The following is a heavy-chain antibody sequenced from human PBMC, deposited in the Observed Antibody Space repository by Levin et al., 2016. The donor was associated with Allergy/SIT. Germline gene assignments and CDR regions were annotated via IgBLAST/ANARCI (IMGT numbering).Heavy chain of an antibody. J-gene: IGHJ4*02. CDR2: ISSSSSYI. CDR1: GFTVSSNY. V-gene: IGHV3-21*04. D-gene: IGHD6-19*01. CDR3: AKDYSSGWFDY. Sequence: GGSLRLSCAASGFTVSSNYMSWVRQAPGKGLEWVSSISSSSSYIYYADSVKGRFTISKDNSKNTLYLQMNSLRAEDTAIYYCAKDYSSGWFDYWGQGTLVTVSS.